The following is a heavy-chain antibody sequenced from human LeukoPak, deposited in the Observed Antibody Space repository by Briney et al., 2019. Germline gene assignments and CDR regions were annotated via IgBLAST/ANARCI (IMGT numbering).Heavy chain of an antibody. D-gene: IGHD6-6*01. CDR2: ISSSSSYI. CDR3: ARDYRYGSSAVIQNWFDP. Sequence: GGSLRLSCAASGFTFSSYSMNWVRQAPGKGLEWVSSISSSSSYIYYADSVKGRFTISRDNAKNSLYLQMNSLRAEDTAVYYCARDYRYGSSAVIQNWFDPWGQGTLVTVSS. J-gene: IGHJ5*02. CDR1: GFTFSSYS. V-gene: IGHV3-21*01.